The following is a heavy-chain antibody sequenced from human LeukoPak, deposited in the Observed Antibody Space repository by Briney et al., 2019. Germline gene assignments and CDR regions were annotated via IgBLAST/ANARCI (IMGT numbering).Heavy chain of an antibody. V-gene: IGHV1-46*01. CDR3: AREYCRGGSCQVSDY. D-gene: IGHD2-15*01. CDR2: INPSGGST. J-gene: IGHJ4*02. Sequence: ASVKASCKASGYTFTTYYMHWVRQASGQGLEWMGIINPSGGSTSYSQKFKGRVTMTTDTSTSTVYMELSSRRSEDTAAYYCAREYCRGGSCQVSDYWGQGTLVTVSS. CDR1: GYTFTTYY.